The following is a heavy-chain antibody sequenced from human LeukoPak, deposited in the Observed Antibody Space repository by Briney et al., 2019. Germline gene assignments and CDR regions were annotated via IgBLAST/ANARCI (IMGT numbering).Heavy chain of an antibody. D-gene: IGHD6-25*01. J-gene: IGHJ6*02. CDR3: ARDMYSSVATPDYGMDV. CDR2: IYSGGST. Sequence: PGGSLRLSCAASGFTVSSNYMSWVRQAPGKGLEWVSVIYSGGSTYYADTVKGRFTISRDNSKNTLYLQMNSLRAEDTAVYYCARDMYSSVATPDYGMDVWGQGTTVTVSS. CDR1: GFTVSSNY. V-gene: IGHV3-66*01.